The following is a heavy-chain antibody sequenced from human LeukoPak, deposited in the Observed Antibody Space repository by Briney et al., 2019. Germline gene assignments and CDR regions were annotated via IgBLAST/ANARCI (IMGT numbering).Heavy chain of an antibody. J-gene: IGHJ4*02. V-gene: IGHV3-23*01. Sequence: GGSLRLSCAASGFTFSSYWMSWVRQAPGKGLEWVSAISGSGGSTYYADSVKGRFTISRDNSKNTLYLQMNSLRAEDTAVYYCAKDLGYCSGGSCYSWDYWGQGTLVTVSS. D-gene: IGHD2-15*01. CDR2: ISGSGGST. CDR1: GFTFSSYW. CDR3: AKDLGYCSGGSCYSWDY.